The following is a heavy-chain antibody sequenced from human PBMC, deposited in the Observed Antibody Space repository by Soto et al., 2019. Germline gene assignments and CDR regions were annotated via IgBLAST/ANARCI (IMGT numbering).Heavy chain of an antibody. Sequence: QVQLQQWGAGLVKPSETLSLSCAVYGQSFSGHSWAWIRQPPGKGLEWLGEINESGSTYYNPSLKSWVTSSTDTSNNQFSLKLSSVSAADTAAYFCARGSGIVALPGELEDVNYDYWGQGTLVNVSS. J-gene: IGHJ4*02. D-gene: IGHD1-1*01. CDR2: INESGST. V-gene: IGHV4-34*01. CDR1: GQSFSGHS. CDR3: ARGSGIVALPGELEDVNYDY.